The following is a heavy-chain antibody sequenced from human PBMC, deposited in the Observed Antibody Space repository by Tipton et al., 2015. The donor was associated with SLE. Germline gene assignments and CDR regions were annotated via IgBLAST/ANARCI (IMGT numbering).Heavy chain of an antibody. CDR3: ARRIDSSSWHWTGSAFDI. D-gene: IGHD6-13*01. V-gene: IGHV4-59*12. CDR1: GGSISSYY. J-gene: IGHJ3*02. Sequence: TLSLTCTVSGGSISSYYWSWIRQPPGKGLEWIGYIYYSGSTNYNPSLKSRVTISVDTSKNKFSLKLSSVTAADTAVYYCARRIDSSSWHWTGSAFDIWGQGTMVTVSS. CDR2: IYYSGST.